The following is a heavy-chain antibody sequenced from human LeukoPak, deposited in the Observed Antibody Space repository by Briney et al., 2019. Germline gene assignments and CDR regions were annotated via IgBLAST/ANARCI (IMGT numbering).Heavy chain of an antibody. J-gene: IGHJ4*02. V-gene: IGHV4-38-2*02. CDR3: VRRESSSALIRH. CDR2: IYHSGNT. Sequence: SETLSLTCTVSGYSISSGYYWGWIRQPPGKGLEWIGSIYHSGNTYYNPSLKSRVTLAVDTSKNQFSLMMMSLTAADTAVYYCVRRESSSALIRHWGQGTLVTVSS. CDR1: GYSISSGYY. D-gene: IGHD3-10*01.